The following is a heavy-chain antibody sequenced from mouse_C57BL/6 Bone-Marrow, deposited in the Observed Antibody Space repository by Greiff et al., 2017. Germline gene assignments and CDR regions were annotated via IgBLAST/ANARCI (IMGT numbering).Heavy chain of an antibody. CDR1: GFTFSDYY. J-gene: IGHJ3*01. CDR3: ARGGGSSCGFEY. D-gene: IGHD1-1*01. CDR2: IHYDGSST. V-gene: IGHV5-16*01. Sequence: DVKLVESEGGLVQPGSSMKLSCTASGFTFSDYYMAWVRQVPEKGLEWVANIHYDGSSTYYLDSLKSRFIISRDNAKNILYLQMSSLKSEATTAYYCARGGGSSCGFEYWGQGTLVTVSA.